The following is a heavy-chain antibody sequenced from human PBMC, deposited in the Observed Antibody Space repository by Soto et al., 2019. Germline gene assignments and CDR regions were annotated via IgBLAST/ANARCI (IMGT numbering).Heavy chain of an antibody. CDR2: INAGNGNT. V-gene: IGHV1-3*01. CDR3: ARDRETGSGYYDVDGMDV. CDR1: GYTFTSYA. Sequence: QVQLVQSGAEVKKPGASVKVSCKASGYTFTSYAMHWVRQAPGQRLEWMGWINAGNGNTKYSQKFQGRVTITRDTSASTAYMELSSLRSEDTAVYYCARDRETGSGYYDVDGMDVWGQGTTVTVSS. D-gene: IGHD3-22*01. J-gene: IGHJ6*02.